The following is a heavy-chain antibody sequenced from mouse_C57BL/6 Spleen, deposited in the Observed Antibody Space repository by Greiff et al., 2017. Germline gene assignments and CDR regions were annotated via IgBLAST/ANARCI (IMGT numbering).Heavy chain of an antibody. V-gene: IGHV1-52*01. CDR3: ARIGGNPYAMDY. CDR2: IDPSDSET. Sequence: VQLKQPGAELVRPGSSVKLSCKASGYTFTSYWMHWVKQRPIQGLEWIGNIDPSDSETHYNQKFKDKATLTVDKSSSTAYMQLSSLTSEDSAVYYCARIGGNPYAMDYWGQGTSVTVSS. J-gene: IGHJ4*01. D-gene: IGHD1-1*02. CDR1: GYTFTSYW.